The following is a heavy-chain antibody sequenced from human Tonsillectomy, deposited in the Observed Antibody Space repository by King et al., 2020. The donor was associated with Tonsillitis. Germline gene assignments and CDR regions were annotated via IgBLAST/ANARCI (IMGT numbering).Heavy chain of an antibody. J-gene: IGHJ4*02. V-gene: IGHV1-46*01. CDR3: ASDLFSNSSGWFPQDY. CDR2: INPSGGST. CDR1: GYTFTSYY. Sequence: VQLVESGAEVKKPGASVKVSCKASGYTFTSYYMHWVRQAPVQGLEWMGIINPSGGSTSYAQKFQGRVTMTRDTSTSTVYMELSSLRSEDTAVYYCASDLFSNSSGWFPQDYWGQGTLVTVSS. D-gene: IGHD6-19*01.